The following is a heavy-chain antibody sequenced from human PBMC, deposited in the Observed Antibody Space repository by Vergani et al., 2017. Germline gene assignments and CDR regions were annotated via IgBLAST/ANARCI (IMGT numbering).Heavy chain of an antibody. Sequence: EVQLVESGGGLVQPGGSLRLSCAASGFTFSSYWMSWVRQAPGKGLEWVANIKQDGSEKYYVDSVKGRFTISRDNAKNSLYLQMNSLRAEDTAVYYCAKRGGSGSYYRPSSDYWGQGTLVTVSS. D-gene: IGHD3-10*01. CDR3: AKRGGSGSYYRPSSDY. CDR1: GFTFSSYW. CDR2: IKQDGSEK. V-gene: IGHV3-7*03. J-gene: IGHJ4*02.